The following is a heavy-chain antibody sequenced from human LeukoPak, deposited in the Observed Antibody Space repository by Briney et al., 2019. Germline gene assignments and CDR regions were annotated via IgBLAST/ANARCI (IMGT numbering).Heavy chain of an antibody. CDR1: VFTFSSYS. V-gene: IGHV3-21*01. D-gene: IGHD3-3*01. J-gene: IGHJ3*02. Sequence: GGSLRLSCAASVFTFSSYSMNWVRQAPGKGLEWVSSITSSSSYIYYADSVKGRFTISRDNAKNSLYLQMNSLRAEDTAVYYCARRVIIGDAFDTWGQGTMVTVSS. CDR3: ARRVIIGDAFDT. CDR2: ITSSSSYI.